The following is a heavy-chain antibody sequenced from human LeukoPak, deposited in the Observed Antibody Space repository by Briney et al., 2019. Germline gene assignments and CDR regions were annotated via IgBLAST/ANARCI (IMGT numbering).Heavy chain of an antibody. CDR1: GFTVSSNY. J-gene: IGHJ3*02. V-gene: IGHV3-53*01. CDR3: ARELREHGVFDI. Sequence: GGSLRLSCAASGFTVSSNYMSWVRQAPGKGLEWVSEIYSDGSTYYAASVKGRFSISRENSKNTVYLQMNSLRVEDTAVYYCARELREHGVFDIWGQGTMVTVSS. D-gene: IGHD1-26*01. CDR2: IYSDGST.